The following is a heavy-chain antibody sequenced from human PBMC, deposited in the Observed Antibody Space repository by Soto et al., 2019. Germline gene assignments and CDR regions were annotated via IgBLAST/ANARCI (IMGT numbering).Heavy chain of an antibody. CDR1: EGTFNNHA. J-gene: IGHJ4*02. CDR3: ATGLKEGYFNY. CDR2: IIPIFGTS. Sequence: GASVKVSCKASEGTFNNHAVSWVRQAPGQGLEWMGGIIPIFGTSRYAQKLQGRVTIAADESTGSAYVELTSLRSEDTAIYYCATGLKEGYFNYWGQGTLVTVSS. V-gene: IGHV1-69*13.